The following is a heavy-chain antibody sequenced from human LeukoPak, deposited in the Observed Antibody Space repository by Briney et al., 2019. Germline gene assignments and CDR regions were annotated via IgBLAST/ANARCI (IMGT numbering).Heavy chain of an antibody. V-gene: IGHV3-48*04. D-gene: IGHD1-26*01. Sequence: GGSLRLSCAASGFTFSSYSMNWVRQAPGKGLEWVSYISSSSSTIYCADSVKGRFTISRDNAKNSLYLQMNSLRAEDTAVYYCAREVGASEFDYWGQGTLVTVSS. CDR1: GFTFSSYS. CDR2: ISSSSSTI. CDR3: AREVGASEFDY. J-gene: IGHJ4*02.